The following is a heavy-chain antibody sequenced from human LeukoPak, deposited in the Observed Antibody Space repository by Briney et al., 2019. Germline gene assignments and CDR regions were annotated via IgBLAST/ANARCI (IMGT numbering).Heavy chain of an antibody. V-gene: IGHV3-33*06. CDR1: GFTFNTYG. CDR3: AKSNTESQTTVGN. D-gene: IGHD1-14*01. J-gene: IGHJ4*02. Sequence: GGSLRLSCAASGFTFNTYGMHWVRQAPRKGLAWIAVVWSDGSNRFYADSVEGRFTISRDNSKNTLYLQMNSLRAEDTAVYYCAKSNTESQTTVGNWGQGTLVSVSS. CDR2: VWSDGSNR.